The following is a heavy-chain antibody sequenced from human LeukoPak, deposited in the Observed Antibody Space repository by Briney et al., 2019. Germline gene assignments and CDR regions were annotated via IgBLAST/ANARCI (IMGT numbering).Heavy chain of an antibody. V-gene: IGHV3-9*01. D-gene: IGHD3-22*01. Sequence: QPGRSLRLSCAASGFTFDDYAMHWVRQAPGKGLEWVSGISWNSGSIGYADSVKGRFTISRDNAKNSLYLQMNSLRAEDTALYYCAKGAYYYDSSGYSAEYFQHWGQGTLVTVSS. CDR3: AKGAYYYDSSGYSAEYFQH. CDR1: GFTFDDYA. J-gene: IGHJ1*01. CDR2: ISWNSGSI.